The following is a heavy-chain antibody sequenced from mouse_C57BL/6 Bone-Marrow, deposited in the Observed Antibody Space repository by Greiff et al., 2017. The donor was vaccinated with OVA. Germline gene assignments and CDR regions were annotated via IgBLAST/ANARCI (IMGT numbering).Heavy chain of an antibody. V-gene: IGHV1-81*01. D-gene: IGHD2-3*01. CDR2: IYPRSGNT. CDR3: ARTIYDGYYYFDY. Sequence: QVHVKQSGAELARPGASVKLSCKASGYTFTSYGISWVKQRTGQGLEWIGEIYPRSGNTYYNEKFKGKATLTADKSSSTAYMELRSLTSEDSAVYFCARTIYDGYYYFDYWGQGTTLTVSS. CDR1: GYTFTSYG. J-gene: IGHJ2*01.